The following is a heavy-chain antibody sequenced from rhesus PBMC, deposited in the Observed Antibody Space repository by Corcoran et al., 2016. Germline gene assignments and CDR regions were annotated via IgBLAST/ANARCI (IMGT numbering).Heavy chain of an antibody. CDR2: IYGSGGRN. CDR1: GGSISGYYY. D-gene: IGHD2-15*01. V-gene: IGHV4S14*01. Sequence: QVQLQESGQGLVKPSETLSLTCAVSGGSISGYYYWSWIRQPPGEGLEWLGSIYGSGGRNYLNPSLKSRVTRSVETSKNQFSLKVSSVTAADTAVYYCAREGEYCSSTYCSSSYYFDYWRQGVLVTVSS. CDR3: AREGEYCSSTYCSSSYYFDY. J-gene: IGHJ4*01.